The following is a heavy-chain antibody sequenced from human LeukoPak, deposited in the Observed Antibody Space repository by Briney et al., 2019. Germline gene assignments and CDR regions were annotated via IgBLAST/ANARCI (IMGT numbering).Heavy chain of an antibody. CDR2: IYHNGTP. V-gene: IGHV4-4*02. CDR3: ATAPILRGEGGEHYKFGMDV. D-gene: IGHD2-2*02. CDR1: VGSISSGNW. J-gene: IGHJ6*02. Sequence: SETLSLTCAVPVGSISSGNWWSWVRQSPGKGLEWIGEIYHNGTPNYSPSLKSRVTISPDTFKNHFSLKLTSVTAADTAVYYCATAPILRGEGGEHYKFGMDVWGQGTTVIVSS.